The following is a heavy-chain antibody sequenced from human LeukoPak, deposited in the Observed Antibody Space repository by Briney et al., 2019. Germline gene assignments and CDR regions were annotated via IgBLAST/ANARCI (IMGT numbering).Heavy chain of an antibody. CDR2: ISHDGRNK. CDR3: AKGPLRGTAAAIDY. J-gene: IGHJ4*02. D-gene: IGHD2-2*01. V-gene: IGHV3-30*18. CDR1: GFTFNNYG. Sequence: GGSLRLSCAASGFTFNNYGMHWVRQAPGKGLEWVAVISHDGRNKHYPDSVKGRFTISRDISTDTLWLQMDSLRTEDTAVYYCAKGPLRGTAAAIDYWGQGTLVTVSS.